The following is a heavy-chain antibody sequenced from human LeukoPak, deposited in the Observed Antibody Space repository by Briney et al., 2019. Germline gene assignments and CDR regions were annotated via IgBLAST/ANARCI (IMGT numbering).Heavy chain of an antibody. Sequence: ASVKVSCKASGGTFSSYAISWVRQAPGQGLEWMGGIIPIFGTANYAQKFQGRVTITADESTSTAYIELSSLRSEDTAVYYCARDHKWELFDYWGQGTLVTVSS. CDR3: ARDHKWELFDY. CDR2: IIPIFGTA. D-gene: IGHD1-26*01. CDR1: GGTFSSYA. J-gene: IGHJ4*02. V-gene: IGHV1-69*13.